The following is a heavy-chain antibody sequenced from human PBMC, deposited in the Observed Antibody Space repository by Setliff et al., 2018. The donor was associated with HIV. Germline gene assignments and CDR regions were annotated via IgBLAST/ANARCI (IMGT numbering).Heavy chain of an antibody. CDR3: ARESRVVEGSAYWYFDL. Sequence: FTCTVSGGSISSGGYFWSWIRQHPGKGLEWIGIIYYSGNTYYNPSLKSRVAMSVDTSKNQFSLKLNSVTAADTAMYYCARESRVVEGSAYWYFDLWGRGTLVTVSS. J-gene: IGHJ2*01. CDR1: GGSISSGGYF. D-gene: IGHD2-15*01. CDR2: IYYSGNT. V-gene: IGHV4-31*02.